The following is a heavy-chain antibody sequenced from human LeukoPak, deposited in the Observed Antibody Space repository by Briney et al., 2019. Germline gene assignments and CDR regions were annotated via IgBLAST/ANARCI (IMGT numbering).Heavy chain of an antibody. Sequence: GGSLRLSCAASGFTFSSYAMSWVRQAPGKGLEWVSGISGSGGATYYADSVKGRFTISRDNSKNILYLQMNSLRAEDTAVYYCASDLYLGYGGQGTLVTVSS. J-gene: IGHJ4*02. V-gene: IGHV3-23*01. CDR1: GFTFSSYA. CDR2: ISGSGGAT. D-gene: IGHD3-16*01. CDR3: ASDLYLGY.